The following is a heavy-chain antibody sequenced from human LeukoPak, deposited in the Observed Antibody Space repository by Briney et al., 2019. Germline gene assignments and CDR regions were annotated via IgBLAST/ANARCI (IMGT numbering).Heavy chain of an antibody. CDR3: ARGSITMVREVKYYFDY. Sequence: SETLSLTCAVYGGSFSGYYWSWIRQPPGKGLEWIGEINHSGSTNYNPSLKSRVTISVDTSKNQFSLKLSSVTAADTAVYYCARGSITMVREVKYYFDYWGQGTLVTVSS. J-gene: IGHJ4*02. CDR2: INHSGST. V-gene: IGHV4-34*01. D-gene: IGHD3-10*01. CDR1: GGSFSGYY.